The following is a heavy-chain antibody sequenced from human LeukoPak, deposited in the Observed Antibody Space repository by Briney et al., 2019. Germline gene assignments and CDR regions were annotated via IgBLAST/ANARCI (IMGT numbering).Heavy chain of an antibody. CDR3: ARDCRFSFDY. D-gene: IGHD3-10*01. Sequence: SQTLSLTCAISGDSVSDNSVAWNWTRQSPSGGLEWLGRTYYRSKRYNDYAVSAKSRITVSPDTSKNHCSLQLNSGAPEDTAIYYCARDCRFSFDYWGQGALVTVSS. V-gene: IGHV6-1*01. J-gene: IGHJ4*02. CDR2: TYYRSKRYN. CDR1: GDSVSDNSVA.